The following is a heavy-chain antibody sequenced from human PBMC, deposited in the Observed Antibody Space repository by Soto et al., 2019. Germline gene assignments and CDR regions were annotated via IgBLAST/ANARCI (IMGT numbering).Heavy chain of an antibody. CDR1: GGSMRNYY. V-gene: IGHV4-59*01. D-gene: IGHD6-6*01. Sequence: SETLSLTCIVSGGSMRNYYWNWIRQPPGRGLEWIGYVYHSGSTNYNPSLKSRVSMSVDVSRNHFSLTLHSVTAADTAVYFCTSSYSTSSSPDYWDQGTLVTVSS. J-gene: IGHJ4*02. CDR2: VYHSGST. CDR3: TSSYSTSSSPDY.